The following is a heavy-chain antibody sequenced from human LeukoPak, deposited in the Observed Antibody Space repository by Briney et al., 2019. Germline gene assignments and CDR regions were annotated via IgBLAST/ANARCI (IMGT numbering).Heavy chain of an antibody. CDR2: INPNSGGT. CDR1: GYTFTGYY. Sequence: ASVNVSCKASGYTFTGYYMHWVRQAPGQGLEWMGWINPNSGGTNYAQKFQGWVTMTRDTSISTAYMELSRLRSDDTAVYYCARGDFIRLITMVRGVIPPDYYYYGMDVWGKGTTVTVSS. CDR3: ARGDFIRLITMVRGVIPPDYYYYGMDV. J-gene: IGHJ6*04. D-gene: IGHD3-10*01. V-gene: IGHV1-2*04.